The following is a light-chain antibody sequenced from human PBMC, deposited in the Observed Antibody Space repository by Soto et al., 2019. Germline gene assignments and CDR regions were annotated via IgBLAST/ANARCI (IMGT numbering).Light chain of an antibody. CDR3: QQYNKWPPQYT. V-gene: IGKV3-15*01. J-gene: IGKJ2*01. Sequence: EIVMTQSPATLSVSPGERATLSCRASQSISSDLAWYQQKPGQAPRLLIYGASTRATDIPSRISGSGSGTDFTLTISSLQSEDFAVYYCQQYNKWPPQYTFGQGTKLEIK. CDR2: GAS. CDR1: QSISSD.